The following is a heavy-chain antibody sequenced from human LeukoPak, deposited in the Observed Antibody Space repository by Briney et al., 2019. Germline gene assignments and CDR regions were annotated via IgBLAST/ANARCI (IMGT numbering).Heavy chain of an antibody. D-gene: IGHD1-1*01. CDR1: GGSISSGSYY. Sequence: SQTLSLTCTVSGGSISSGSYYWRWIRQPAGTGLEWIGRIYTSGSTNYNPSLKSRVTISVDTSKNQFSLKLSSVTAADTAVYYCAREAPTGERAFDIWGQGTMVTVSS. CDR3: AREAPTGERAFDI. CDR2: IYTSGST. V-gene: IGHV4-61*02. J-gene: IGHJ3*02.